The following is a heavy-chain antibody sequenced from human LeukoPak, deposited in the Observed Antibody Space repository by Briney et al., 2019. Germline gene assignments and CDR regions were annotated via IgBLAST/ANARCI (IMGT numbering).Heavy chain of an antibody. V-gene: IGHV1-69*05. J-gene: IGHJ4*02. CDR1: GGTFSSYA. Sequence: ASVKVSCKASGGTFSSYAISWVRQAPGQGLEWMGRIIPIFGTANYAQKFQGRVTITTDKSTSTAYMELSSLRSEDTAVYYCARGIDKYSSSSSWGQGTLVTVSS. CDR2: IIPIFGTA. D-gene: IGHD6-6*01. CDR3: ARGIDKYSSSSS.